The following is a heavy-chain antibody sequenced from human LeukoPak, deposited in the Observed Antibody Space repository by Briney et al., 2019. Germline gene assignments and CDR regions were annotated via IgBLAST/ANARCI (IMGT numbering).Heavy chain of an antibody. V-gene: IGHV3-11*01. CDR1: GFTFSDCY. J-gene: IGHJ6*02. D-gene: IGHD2-8*01. Sequence: GGSLRLSCAASGFTFSDCYMTWLRQAPGKGLEWLSYISNSGSTVFYADSVKGRFTVSRDNAKRSLYLQIESLRDDDTAVYHCALGTINKDYYFGMDVWGQGTTVTVSS. CDR3: ALGTINKDYYFGMDV. CDR2: ISNSGSTV.